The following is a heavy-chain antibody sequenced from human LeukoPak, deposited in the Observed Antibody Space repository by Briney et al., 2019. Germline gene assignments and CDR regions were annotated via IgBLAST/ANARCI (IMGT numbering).Heavy chain of an antibody. Sequence: PGRSLRLSCAASGFTFSSYAMHWVRQAPGKGLEWVAVISYDGSNKYYADSVKGRFTISRDNSKNTLYLQMNSLRAEDTAVYYCARWEEHDYGPPFDYWGQGTLVTVSS. D-gene: IGHD4-17*01. V-gene: IGHV3-30-3*01. J-gene: IGHJ4*02. CDR2: ISYDGSNK. CDR3: ARWEEHDYGPPFDY. CDR1: GFTFSSYA.